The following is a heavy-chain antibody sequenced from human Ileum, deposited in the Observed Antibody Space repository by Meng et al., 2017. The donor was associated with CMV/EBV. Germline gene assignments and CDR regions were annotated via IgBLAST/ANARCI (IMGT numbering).Heavy chain of an antibody. CDR1: GFTFSNNW. Sequence: LSLTCAASGFTFSNNWMHWVRQGPGKGLMWVSRIDNDGNSAVYADSVEGRFTISRDNAKNTLYLQMNSLRVEDTALYYCARGLYGPDYWGQGTLVTVSS. D-gene: IGHD3-10*01. J-gene: IGHJ4*02. CDR2: IDNDGNSA. CDR3: ARGLYGPDY. V-gene: IGHV3-74*03.